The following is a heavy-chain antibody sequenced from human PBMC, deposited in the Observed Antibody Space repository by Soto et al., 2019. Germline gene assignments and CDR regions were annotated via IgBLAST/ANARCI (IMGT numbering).Heavy chain of an antibody. V-gene: IGHV3-21*01. D-gene: IGHD3-10*01. CDR1: GFTFSSYS. CDR2: ISSSSSYI. Sequence: EVQLVESGGGLVKPGGSLRLSCAASGFTFSSYSMNWVRQAPGKGLEWVSSISSSSSYIYYADSVKGRFTISRDNAKNSLYQQMNSLRAEDTAVYYCARDVAMVRGWFDPWGQGTLVTVSS. CDR3: ARDVAMVRGWFDP. J-gene: IGHJ5*02.